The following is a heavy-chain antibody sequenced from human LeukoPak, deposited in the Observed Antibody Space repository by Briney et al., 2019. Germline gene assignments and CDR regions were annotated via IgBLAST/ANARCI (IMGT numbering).Heavy chain of an antibody. CDR1: GFTFSSYA. D-gene: IGHD3-9*01. V-gene: IGHV3-30*04. CDR3: ARSYYDILTGFVDV. CDR2: ISYDGSNK. J-gene: IGHJ6*04. Sequence: GGSLRLSCAASGFTFSSYAMHWVRQAPGKGLEWVAVISYDGSNKYYADSVKGRFTFSRDNSKNTLYLQMNSLRAEDTAVYYCARSYYDILTGFVDVWGKGTTVTVSS.